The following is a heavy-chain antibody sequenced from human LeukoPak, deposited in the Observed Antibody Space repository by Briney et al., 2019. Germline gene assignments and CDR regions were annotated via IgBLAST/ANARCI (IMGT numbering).Heavy chain of an antibody. V-gene: IGHV4-59*08. D-gene: IGHD2-2*01. CDR1: GGSISSYY. J-gene: IGHJ6*03. Sequence: SETLSLTCTVSGGSISSYYWSWIRQPPGKGLEWIGHIYYSGSTTYTPSLKSRVTIPVEKSKNQISMKLSSVTGEDTAVYYCARRYCSSTSCPPDYYYMDVWGKGTTVTVSS. CDR2: IYYSGST. CDR3: ARRYCSSTSCPPDYYYMDV.